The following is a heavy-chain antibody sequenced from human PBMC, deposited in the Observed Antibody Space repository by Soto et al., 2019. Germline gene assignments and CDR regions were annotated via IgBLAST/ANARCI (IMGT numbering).Heavy chain of an antibody. D-gene: IGHD1-26*01. V-gene: IGHV4-59*08. J-gene: IGHJ6*03. CDR1: DGSISSYY. CDR3: ARRYPISYYYYYMDV. Sequence: SETLSLTCTVSDGSISSYYWSWIRQPPGKGLEWIGYIYYSGSTNYNPSLKSRVTISVDTSKNQFSLKLSSVTAADTAVYYCARRYPISYYYYYMDVWGKGTTVTVSS. CDR2: IYYSGST.